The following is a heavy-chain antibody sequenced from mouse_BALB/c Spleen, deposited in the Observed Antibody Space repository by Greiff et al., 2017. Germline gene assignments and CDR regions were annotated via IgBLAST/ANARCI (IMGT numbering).Heavy chain of an antibody. Sequence: EVQGVESGGGLVQPGGSLKLSCAASGFTFSSYTMSWVRQTPEKRLEWVAYISNGGGSTYYPDTVKGRFTISRDNAKNTLYLQMSSLKSEDTAMYYCARHELLWFAYWGQGTLVTVSA. J-gene: IGHJ3*01. V-gene: IGHV5-12-2*01. CDR2: ISNGGGST. CDR3: ARHELLWFAY. CDR1: GFTFSSYT. D-gene: IGHD1-1*01.